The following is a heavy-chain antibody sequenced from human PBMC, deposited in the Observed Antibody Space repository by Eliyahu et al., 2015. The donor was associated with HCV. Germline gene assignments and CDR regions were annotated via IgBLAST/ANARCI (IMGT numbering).Heavy chain of an antibody. CDR2: TYYRSKWYN. CDR1: GDSVSSNRVA. D-gene: IGHD6-19*01. J-gene: IGHJ3*02. Sequence: QVQLQQSGPGLVKPSQTLSLTCAISGDSVSSNRVAWNWIRHSPSRGLEWLGRTYYRSKWYNDYAVSVKSRLTINPDTSKHQFSLQLNSVTPEDTGVYYCARDRSDDVAGFDIWGQGTMVTVSS. V-gene: IGHV6-1*01. CDR3: ARDRSDDVAGFDI.